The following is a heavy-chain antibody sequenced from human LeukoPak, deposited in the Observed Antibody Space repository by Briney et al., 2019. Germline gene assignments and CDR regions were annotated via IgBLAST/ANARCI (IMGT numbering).Heavy chain of an antibody. V-gene: IGHV1-69*13. CDR3: ASGRQTTGWFDP. J-gene: IGHJ5*02. CDR2: IIPIFGTA. CDR1: GGTFSSYA. Sequence: GASVKVSCTASGGTFSSYAISWVRQAPGQGLEWMGGIIPIFGTANYAQKFQGRVTITADESTSTAYMELSSLRSEDTAVYYCASGRQTTGWFDPWGQGTLVTVSS. D-gene: IGHD1-7*01.